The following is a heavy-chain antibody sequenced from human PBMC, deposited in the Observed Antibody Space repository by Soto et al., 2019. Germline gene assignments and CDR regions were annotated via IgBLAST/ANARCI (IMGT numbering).Heavy chain of an antibody. CDR3: ARELAARTMGFDY. D-gene: IGHD6-6*01. CDR2: IWYDGSNK. Sequence: VGSLRVSCAASGFTFSSYGMHWVRQAPGKGLEWVAVIWYDGSNKYYADSVKGRFTISRDNSKNTLYLQMNSLRAEDTAVYYCARELAARTMGFDYWGQGTLVTVSS. CDR1: GFTFSSYG. J-gene: IGHJ4*02. V-gene: IGHV3-33*01.